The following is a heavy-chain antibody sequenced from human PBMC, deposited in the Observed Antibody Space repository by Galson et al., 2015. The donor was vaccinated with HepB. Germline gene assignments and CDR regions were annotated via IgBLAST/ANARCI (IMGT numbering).Heavy chain of an antibody. Sequence: SVKVSCKASGYTFTGYFIHWVRQAPGQGLEWMGWINPNSGDTNYAQKFQGRVTMTRDTSINTAYMELSRLRSDGTAVYYCARDTNYYGSGTYYPADWGQGTLVTVSS. D-gene: IGHD3-10*01. J-gene: IGHJ4*02. CDR1: GYTFTGYF. CDR3: ARDTNYYGSGTYYPAD. V-gene: IGHV1-2*02. CDR2: INPNSGDT.